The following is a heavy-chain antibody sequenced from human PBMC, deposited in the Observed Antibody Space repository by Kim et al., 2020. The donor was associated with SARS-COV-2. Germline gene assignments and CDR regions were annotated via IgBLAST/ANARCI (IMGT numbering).Heavy chain of an antibody. CDR1: GITVSSNY. CDR2: IYSAGDT. CDR3: ARAIWFGRHYFDY. V-gene: IGHV3-53*01. Sequence: GGSLRLSCAVSGITVSSNYMIWVRRAPGKGLEWVSVIYSAGDTYYSDSVEGRFTISRDTSKNTLYLQMNSLKAGDTALYYCARAIWFGRHYFDYWGQGTPVALSS. D-gene: IGHD3-10*01. J-gene: IGHJ4*02.